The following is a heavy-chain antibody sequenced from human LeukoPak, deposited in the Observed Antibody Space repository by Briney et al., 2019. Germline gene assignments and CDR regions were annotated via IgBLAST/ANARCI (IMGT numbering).Heavy chain of an antibody. Sequence: GGSLRLSCSASGFTFSNYAMHWVRRAPGKGLEYVSAISSEGRSTYYADSVKGRFTISRDNSKNTLYLQMSSLRADDSAVYYCVPDAFDIWGQGTMVTVSS. J-gene: IGHJ3*02. CDR3: VPDAFDI. CDR1: GFTFSNYA. V-gene: IGHV3-64D*06. CDR2: ISSEGRST.